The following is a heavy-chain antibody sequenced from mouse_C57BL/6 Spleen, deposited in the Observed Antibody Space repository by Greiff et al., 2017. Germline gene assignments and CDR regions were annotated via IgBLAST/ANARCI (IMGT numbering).Heavy chain of an antibody. V-gene: IGHV14-2*01. D-gene: IGHD2-3*01. Sequence: EVQLQQSGAELVKPGASVKLSCTASGFNIKDYYMHWVKQRTEQGLEWIGRIDPEDGETKYDPQFQGKATITADTSSNTAYLQLSSLTSEDTAVYYCALGYDCSYAMDYWGQGTSVTVSS. J-gene: IGHJ4*01. CDR2: IDPEDGET. CDR1: GFNIKDYY. CDR3: ALGYDCSYAMDY.